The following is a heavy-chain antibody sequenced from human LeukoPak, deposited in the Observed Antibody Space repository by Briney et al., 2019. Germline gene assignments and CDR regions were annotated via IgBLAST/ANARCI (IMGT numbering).Heavy chain of an antibody. J-gene: IGHJ4*02. CDR1: GFTFSTYA. CDR2: VRGSGTDT. CDR3: AKTSRRDSAYDSPFDY. V-gene: IGHV3-23*01. Sequence: SGGSLRLSCAASGFTFSTYAMTWVRQAPGKGLEWVSAVRGSGTDTYYAASVKGRFTISRDNSKNTLYLQMNSLRAEDTAIYYCAKTSRRDSAYDSPFDYWGQGTLVTV. D-gene: IGHD5-12*01.